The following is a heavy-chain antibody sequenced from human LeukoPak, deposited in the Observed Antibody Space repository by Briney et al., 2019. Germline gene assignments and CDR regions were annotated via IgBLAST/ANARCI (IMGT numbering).Heavy chain of an antibody. V-gene: IGHV4-34*01. CDR3: ARDCSSTSCYLDH. D-gene: IGHD2-2*01. CDR2: INHSGST. Sequence: SETLSLTCAVYGGSFSGYYWSWIRQPPGKGLEWIGEINHSGSTNYNPSLKSRVTISVDTSKKQFSLKLTSVIAADTAVYYCARDCSSTSCYLDHWGQGTLVTVSS. CDR1: GGSFSGYY. J-gene: IGHJ4*02.